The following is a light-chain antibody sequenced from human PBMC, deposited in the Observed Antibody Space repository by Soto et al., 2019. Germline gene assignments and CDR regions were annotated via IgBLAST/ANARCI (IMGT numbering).Light chain of an antibody. J-gene: IGKJ5*01. CDR1: QSVNSN. V-gene: IGKV3-15*01. CDR2: GIS. Sequence: EMVMTQSPAILSVSPGESATLSCRASQSVNSNYLAWYQHHPGQPPRLLIYGISTRATGIPARFSGSGSGTEFSLTISSLQSEDFAVYYCQQYSKWPITFGQGTRLENK. CDR3: QQYSKWPIT.